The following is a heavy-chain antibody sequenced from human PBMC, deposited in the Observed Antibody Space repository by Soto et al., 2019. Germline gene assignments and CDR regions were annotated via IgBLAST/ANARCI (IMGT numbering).Heavy chain of an antibody. CDR2: FDPEDGET. J-gene: IGHJ1*01. CDR1: GYTLTELS. V-gene: IGHV1-24*01. Sequence: GASVKVSCKVSGYTLTELSMHWVRQAPGKGLEWMGGFDPEDGETIYAQKFQGRVTMTEDTSTDTAYMELSSLRSEDTAVYYCASGGYILLVPARQYQLSYCGQGSLDIVSS. CDR3: ASGGYILLVPARQYQLSY. D-gene: IGHD2-2*01.